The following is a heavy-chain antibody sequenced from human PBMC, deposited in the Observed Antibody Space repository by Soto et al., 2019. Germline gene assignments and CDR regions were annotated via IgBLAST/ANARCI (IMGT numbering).Heavy chain of an antibody. CDR2: INPSGGST. D-gene: IGHD3-3*01. V-gene: IGHV1-46*01. CDR3: ARGDQRITIFGVVIIPHDAFDI. CDR1: GYTFTSYY. J-gene: IGHJ3*02. Sequence: ASVKVSCKASGYTFTSYYMHWVRQAPGQGLEWMGIINPSGGSTSYAQKFQGRVTMTRDTSTSTVYMELSSLRSEDTAVYYCARGDQRITIFGVVIIPHDAFDIWGQGTMVTVSS.